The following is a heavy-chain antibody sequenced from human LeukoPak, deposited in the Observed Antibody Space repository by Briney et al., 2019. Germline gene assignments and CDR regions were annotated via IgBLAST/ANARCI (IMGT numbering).Heavy chain of an antibody. CDR3: AKDDPDHTLIAAVGMD. Sequence: GGSLRLSCAASGFTFSSYAMSWVRQAPGKGLEWVSAISGSGGSTYYADSVKGRFTISRDNSKNTLYLQMNSLRAEDTAVYYCAKDDPDHTLIAAVGMDWGQGTLVTV. CDR2: ISGSGGST. V-gene: IGHV3-23*01. D-gene: IGHD6-13*01. CDR1: GFTFSSYA. J-gene: IGHJ4*02.